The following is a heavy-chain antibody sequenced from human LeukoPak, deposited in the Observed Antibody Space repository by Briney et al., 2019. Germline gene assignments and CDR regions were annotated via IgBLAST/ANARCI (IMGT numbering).Heavy chain of an antibody. CDR1: GFTFSSYS. V-gene: IGHV3-48*04. CDR2: ISSSSSTI. Sequence: GGSLRLSCAVSGFTFSSYSMNWVRQAPGKGLEWVSYISSSSSTIYYADSVKGRFTISRDNAKNSLYLQMNSLRAEDTAVYYCAKDSPSGSDGLFDYWGQGTLVTVSS. J-gene: IGHJ4*02. D-gene: IGHD1-26*01. CDR3: AKDSPSGSDGLFDY.